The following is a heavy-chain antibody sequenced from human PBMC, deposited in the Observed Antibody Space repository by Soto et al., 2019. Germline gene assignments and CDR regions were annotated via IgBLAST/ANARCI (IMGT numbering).Heavy chain of an antibody. J-gene: IGHJ5*02. Sequence: GGSLRLSCAASGFTFSSYAMSWVRQAPGKGLEWVSAISGSGGSTYYADSVKGRFTISRDNSKNTLYLQMNSLRAEDTAVYYCAKLESHYDFWSGYPHGWFDPWGQGTLVTVSS. D-gene: IGHD3-3*01. V-gene: IGHV3-23*01. CDR3: AKLESHYDFWSGYPHGWFDP. CDR2: ISGSGGST. CDR1: GFTFSSYA.